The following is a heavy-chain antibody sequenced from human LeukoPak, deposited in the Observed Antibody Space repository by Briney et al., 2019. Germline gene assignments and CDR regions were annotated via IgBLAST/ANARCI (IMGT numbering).Heavy chain of an antibody. CDR2: IDGVGDRT. CDR3: AKASRQAAVASPLDY. CDR1: GXTFNPYA. D-gene: IGHD6-19*01. V-gene: IGHV3-23*01. J-gene: IGHJ4*02. Sequence: GGSLRLSCAASGXTFNPYAMSWVRQAPGKGLEWVAVIDGVGDRTYYADSVKGRFTISRDNSKDTLFLQMNSLKADDTAVYYCAKASRQAAVASPLDYWGQGSLVTVSS.